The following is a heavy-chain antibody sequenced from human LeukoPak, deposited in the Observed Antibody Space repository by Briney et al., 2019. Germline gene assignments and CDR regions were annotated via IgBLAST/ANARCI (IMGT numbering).Heavy chain of an antibody. J-gene: IGHJ4*02. Sequence: ASVKVSCKASGGTFSSYAISWVRQAPGQGLEWMGGIIPIFGTANYAQKFQGRVTITADKSTSTAHMELSSLRSDDTAVYYCARDGPDYGDYINFDYWGQGTLVTVSS. CDR2: IIPIFGTA. V-gene: IGHV1-69*06. CDR1: GGTFSSYA. CDR3: ARDGPDYGDYINFDY. D-gene: IGHD4-17*01.